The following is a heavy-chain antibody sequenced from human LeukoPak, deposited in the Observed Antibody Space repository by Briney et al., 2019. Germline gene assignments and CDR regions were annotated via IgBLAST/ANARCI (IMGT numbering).Heavy chain of an antibody. V-gene: IGHV3-23*01. CDR2: ISGCGGST. J-gene: IGHJ4*02. CDR3: AKDRYYYDSSGYLTLIFDY. CDR1: GFTFSSYA. D-gene: IGHD3-22*01. Sequence: GGSLRLSCAASGFTFSSYAMSWVRQAPGKGLEWVSAISGCGGSTYYADSVKGRFTISRDNSKNTLYLQMNSLRAEDTAVYYCAKDRYYYDSSGYLTLIFDYWGQGTLVTVSS.